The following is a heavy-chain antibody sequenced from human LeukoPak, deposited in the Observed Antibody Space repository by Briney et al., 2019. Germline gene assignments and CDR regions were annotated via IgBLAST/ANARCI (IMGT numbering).Heavy chain of an antibody. V-gene: IGHV4-34*01. CDR2: INHSGST. D-gene: IGHD2-15*01. CDR3: ARAGYCSGGSCSNDNRWPYYFDY. CDR1: GGSFSGYY. J-gene: IGHJ4*02. Sequence: SSETLSLTCAVYGGSFSGYYWSWIRQPPGKGLEWIGEINHSGSTNYNPSLKSRVTISVDTSKHQFSLKLSSVTAADTAVYYCARAGYCSGGSCSNDNRWPYYFDYWGQGTLVTVSS.